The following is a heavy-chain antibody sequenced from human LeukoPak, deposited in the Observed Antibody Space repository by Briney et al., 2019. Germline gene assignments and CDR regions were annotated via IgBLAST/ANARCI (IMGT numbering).Heavy chain of an antibody. V-gene: IGHV3-7*01. J-gene: IGHJ3*02. D-gene: IGHD4-17*01. CDR2: IKQDGSEK. CDR3: AREDITYGDLYAFDI. Sequence: GGSLRLSCAASTFSFSDFWMSWVRQAPGKGLEWVANIKQDGSEKYYVDSVKGRFTISRDNAKNSLYLQMNSLRAEDTAVYYCAREDITYGDLYAFDIWGQGTMVTVSS. CDR1: TFSFSDFW.